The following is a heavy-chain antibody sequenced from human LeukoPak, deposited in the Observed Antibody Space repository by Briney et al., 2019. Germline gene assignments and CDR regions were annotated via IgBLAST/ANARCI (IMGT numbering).Heavy chain of an antibody. Sequence: SETLSLTCTVSGGSISSGNYYWSWIRQHPGKGLEWLGYIYYSGNTYYNPSLKSRVTILVDTSKNQFSLKLSSVTAADTAVYYCARFVWCSSTSCYRPTGMDVWGQGTTVTVSS. CDR3: ARFVWCSSTSCYRPTGMDV. V-gene: IGHV4-31*03. CDR1: GGSISSGNYY. J-gene: IGHJ6*02. D-gene: IGHD2-2*01. CDR2: IYYSGNT.